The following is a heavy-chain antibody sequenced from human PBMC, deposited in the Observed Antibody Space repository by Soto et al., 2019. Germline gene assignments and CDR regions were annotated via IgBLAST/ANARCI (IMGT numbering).Heavy chain of an antibody. V-gene: IGHV3-30*18. CDR1: GFTFSSYG. CDR3: AKEGTWLQLSRYYFDY. J-gene: IGHJ4*02. CDR2: ISYDGSNK. Sequence: PVGSLRLSCAASGFTFSSYGMHWVRQAPGKGLEWVAVISYDGSNKYYADSVKGRFTISRDNSKNTLYLQMNSLRAEDTAVYYCAKEGTWLQLSRYYFDYWGQRTLVTVSS. D-gene: IGHD5-12*01.